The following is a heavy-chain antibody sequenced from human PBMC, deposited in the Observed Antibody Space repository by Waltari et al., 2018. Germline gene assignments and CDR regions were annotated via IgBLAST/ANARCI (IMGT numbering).Heavy chain of an antibody. CDR3: AKGPAMIGPFDY. Sequence: QVQLVESGGGVVQPGRSLRLYCAASGFPFSSYGMHWFRQAPGKGLEWVAVISYDGSNKYYADYVKGRVTISRDNSKNTLYLQMNSLRAEDTAVYYCAKGPAMIGPFDYWGQGTLVTVSS. CDR1: GFPFSSYG. D-gene: IGHD3-22*01. J-gene: IGHJ4*02. CDR2: ISYDGSNK. V-gene: IGHV3-30*18.